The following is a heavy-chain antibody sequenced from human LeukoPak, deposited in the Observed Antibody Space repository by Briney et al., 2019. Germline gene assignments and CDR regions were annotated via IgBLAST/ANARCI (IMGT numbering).Heavy chain of an antibody. J-gene: IGHJ4*02. CDR3: ERLWGLKDTHY. D-gene: IGHD3-16*01. Sequence: GGSLTLSCTASGITFSSFEMNWVRQAPGKGLEWISYISATGAAIDYADSVKGRFTISRDNAKNSVFLQMSSLRAEDTAVYYCERLWGLKDTHYWGQGTLVTVSS. CDR2: ISATGAAI. CDR1: GITFSSFE. V-gene: IGHV3-48*03.